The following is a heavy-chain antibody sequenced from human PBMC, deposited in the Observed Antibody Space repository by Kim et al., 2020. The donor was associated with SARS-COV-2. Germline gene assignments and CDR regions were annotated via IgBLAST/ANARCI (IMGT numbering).Heavy chain of an antibody. J-gene: IGHJ4*02. V-gene: IGHV4-39*01. CDR2: IYYSGST. CDR1: GGSISSSSYY. D-gene: IGHD6-6*01. Sequence: SETLSLTCTVSGGSISSSSYYWGWIRQPPGKGLEWIGSIYYSGSTYYNPSLKSRVTISVDTSKNQFSLKLSSVTAADTAVYYCARNIYSSSFLNDYWGQGTLVTVSS. CDR3: ARNIYSSSFLNDY.